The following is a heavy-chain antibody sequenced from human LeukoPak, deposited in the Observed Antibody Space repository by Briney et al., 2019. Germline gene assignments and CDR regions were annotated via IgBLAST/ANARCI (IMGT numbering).Heavy chain of an antibody. CDR2: IYYSGST. D-gene: IGHD4-17*01. CDR1: GGSISSGSYY. V-gene: IGHV4-30-4*08. Sequence: PSETLSLTCTVSGGSISSGSYYWSWIRQPAGKGLEWIGYIYYSGSTYYNPSLKSRVTISVDTSKNQFSLKLSSVTAADTAVYYCARERTTGRGPFDYWGQGTLVTVSS. CDR3: ARERTTGRGPFDY. J-gene: IGHJ4*02.